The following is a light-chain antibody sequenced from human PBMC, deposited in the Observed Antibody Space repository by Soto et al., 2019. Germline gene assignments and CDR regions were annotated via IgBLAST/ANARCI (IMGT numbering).Light chain of an antibody. CDR3: QQYNTWPPWT. J-gene: IGKJ1*01. Sequence: VVMTQSPATVSVSPGETVTLSCRASQSVRSDVAWYQQRPGQAHRLLIFGASSRVADVPARFSGSGSGTDFTLTISSLQSEDFAVYHFQQYNTWPPWTFGQGTKVE. CDR2: GAS. V-gene: IGKV3-15*01. CDR1: QSVRSD.